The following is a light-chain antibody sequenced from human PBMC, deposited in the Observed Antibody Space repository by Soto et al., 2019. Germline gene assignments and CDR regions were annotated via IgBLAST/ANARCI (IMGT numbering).Light chain of an antibody. CDR1: QSVTSSY. CDR2: GAS. Sequence: EIVLTQSPGILSLSPGERATLSCRASQSVTSSYLAWYQQKPGQAPRLLIYGASSRATGIPDRFSGSGSGTDFTLTISRLEPEDFAVYYCQQYGSSPTFGQGTRLEI. J-gene: IGKJ5*01. CDR3: QQYGSSPT. V-gene: IGKV3-20*01.